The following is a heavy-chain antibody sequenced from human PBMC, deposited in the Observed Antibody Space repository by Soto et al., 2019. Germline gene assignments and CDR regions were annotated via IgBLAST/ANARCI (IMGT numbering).Heavy chain of an antibody. CDR1: GYSISSGYY. CDR2: IYHSGST. V-gene: IGHV4-38-2*01. Sequence: PSETLSLTCAVSGYSISSGYYWGWIRQPPGKGLEWIGSIYHSGSTYYNPSLKSRVTISVDTSKNQFSLKLSSVTAADTAVYYCARIVGAGTDQYGMDVWGQGTTVTVS. CDR3: ARIVGAGTDQYGMDV. J-gene: IGHJ6*02. D-gene: IGHD1-1*01.